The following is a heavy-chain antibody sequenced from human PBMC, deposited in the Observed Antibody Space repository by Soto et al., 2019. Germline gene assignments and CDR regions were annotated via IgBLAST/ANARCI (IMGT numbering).Heavy chain of an antibody. V-gene: IGHV1-18*01. CDR3: ARVQQLVGYFNYYMDV. J-gene: IGHJ6*03. CDR2: ISAYNGDT. CDR1: GYTFTNYG. Sequence: QVQLLQSGAEVKKPGASVKVSCKASGYTFTNYGITWVRQAPGQGLEWMGWISAYNGDTHYTQRLHGRVTMTTDTSTSTAYMELRCLRSDDTAVYYCARVQQLVGYFNYYMDVWGKGTTVTVSS. D-gene: IGHD6-6*01.